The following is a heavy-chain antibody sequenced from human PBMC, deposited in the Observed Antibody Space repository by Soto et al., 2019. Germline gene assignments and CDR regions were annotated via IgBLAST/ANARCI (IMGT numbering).Heavy chain of an antibody. J-gene: IGHJ4*02. D-gene: IGHD2-2*01. Sequence: SETLSLTCAVYGGSFSGYYWSWIRQPPGKGLEWIGEINHSGSTNYNPSLKSRVTISVDTSKNQFSLKLSSVTAADTAVYYCARRSLKYQLLSRYFDYWGQGTLVTVSS. CDR1: GGSFSGYY. V-gene: IGHV4-34*01. CDR3: ARRSLKYQLLSRYFDY. CDR2: INHSGST.